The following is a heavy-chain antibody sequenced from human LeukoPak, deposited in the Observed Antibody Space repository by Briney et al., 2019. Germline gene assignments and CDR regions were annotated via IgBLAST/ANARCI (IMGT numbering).Heavy chain of an antibody. CDR3: ARGAPGMAYFDC. J-gene: IGHJ4*02. Sequence: GGSLRLSCAASGFTFNSYNLNWVRQAPGKGLEWVSFITTTSGTLHYADSVKGRFTISRDNAKNSLYLQLNSLRDEDTAVYYCARGAPGMAYFDCWGQGTLVTVAS. CDR2: ITTTSGTL. D-gene: IGHD5-18*01. CDR1: GFTFNSYN. V-gene: IGHV3-48*02.